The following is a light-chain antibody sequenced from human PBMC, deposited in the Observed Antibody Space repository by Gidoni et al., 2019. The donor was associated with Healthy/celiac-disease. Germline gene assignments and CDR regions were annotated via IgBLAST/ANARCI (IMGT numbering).Light chain of an antibody. V-gene: IGKV3-15*01. Sequence: ERVMTQSPATLSVSPGERATLSCRASQSVRSNLAWYPQKPGQAPRLLLYGASTRATGTPARFSGSGSGTECTLTISSLQSEDFAVYYCQQYNNWPPLTFGGGTKVEIK. CDR1: QSVRSN. CDR3: QQYNNWPPLT. CDR2: GAS. J-gene: IGKJ4*01.